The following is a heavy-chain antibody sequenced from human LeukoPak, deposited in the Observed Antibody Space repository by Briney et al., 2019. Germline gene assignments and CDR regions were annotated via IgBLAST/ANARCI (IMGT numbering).Heavy chain of an antibody. D-gene: IGHD5-18*01. CDR1: GFTFSSYS. Sequence: TGGSLRLSCVASGFTFSSYSVAWVRQAPGTGLERVANINQDGSEKNYVDSVKGRFTLSRDNAKNSLCLQMNSLRAEDTAVYYCARDRGYSTFDMWGQGTMVAVSS. J-gene: IGHJ3*02. V-gene: IGHV3-7*05. CDR3: ARDRGYSTFDM. CDR2: INQDGSEK.